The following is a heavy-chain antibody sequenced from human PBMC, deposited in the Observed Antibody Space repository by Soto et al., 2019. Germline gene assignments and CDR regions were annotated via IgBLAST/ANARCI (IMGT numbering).Heavy chain of an antibody. CDR2: TYYRSKWYK. J-gene: IGHJ4*02. CDR3: SRGGFRGGFDY. V-gene: IGHV6-1*01. D-gene: IGHD3-10*01. Sequence: SQTLSLTCAISGDSVSGESSAWNWIRXSPSRGLEWLGRTYYRSKWYKDYAVSVSSRMTINPDTSTNQLSLQLSSVTPEDTAVYYCSRGGFRGGFDYWGQGTLVTVSS. CDR1: GDSVSGESSA.